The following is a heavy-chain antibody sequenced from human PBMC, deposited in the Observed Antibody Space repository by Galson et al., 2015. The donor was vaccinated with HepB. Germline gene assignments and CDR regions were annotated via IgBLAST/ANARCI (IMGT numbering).Heavy chain of an antibody. V-gene: IGHV1-3*01. CDR1: GYTFTSYA. D-gene: IGHD3-22*01. Sequence: SVKVSCKASGYTFTSYAMHWVRQAPGQRLEWMGWINAGNGNTKYSQKFQGRVTITRDTSASTAYMELSSLRSEDTAVYYCARVLAEVVAQYKGYYYYYGMDVWGQGTTVTVSS. CDR3: ARVLAEVVAQYKGYYYYYGMDV. CDR2: INAGNGNT. J-gene: IGHJ6*02.